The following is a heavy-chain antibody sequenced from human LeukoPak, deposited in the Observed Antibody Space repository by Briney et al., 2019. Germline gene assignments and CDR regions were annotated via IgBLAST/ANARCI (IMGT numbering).Heavy chain of an antibody. J-gene: IGHJ4*02. CDR3: ARVAGAYSGYARYFDY. CDR1: GYTLTSYG. CDR2: ISGYNGNT. D-gene: IGHD5-12*01. Sequence: RASVKVSCKSSGYTLTSYGIIWVRQAPGQGLEWMGWISGYNGNTNYAQNLQGRVTMTTDTSTGTAYMELRSLRSDDTAVYYCARVAGAYSGYARYFDYWGQGTVVTVSS. V-gene: IGHV1-18*01.